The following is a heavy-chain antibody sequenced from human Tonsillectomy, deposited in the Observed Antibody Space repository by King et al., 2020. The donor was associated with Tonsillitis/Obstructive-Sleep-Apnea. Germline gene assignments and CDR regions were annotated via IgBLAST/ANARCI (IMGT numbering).Heavy chain of an antibody. CDR2: FSYSGST. CDR3: ARLPPPSLRTVGFYFFY. CDR1: GGSISSYY. D-gene: IGHD1-26*01. Sequence: VQLQESGPELVKPSETLSLTCTVSGGSISSYYWSWIRQPPGKGLEWIGYFSYSGSTNYNPSLKSRVTISVDTSKNQFSLKRRSVTAADTAVYYCARLPPPSLRTVGFYFFYGGQGTLVTVSS. V-gene: IGHV4-59*08. J-gene: IGHJ4*02.